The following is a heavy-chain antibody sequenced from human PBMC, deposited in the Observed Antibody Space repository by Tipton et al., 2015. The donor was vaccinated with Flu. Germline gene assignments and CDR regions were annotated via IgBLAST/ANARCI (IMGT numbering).Heavy chain of an antibody. CDR1: GASLRSSSYY. V-gene: IGHV4-39*07. CDR3: AREWGDAFDI. J-gene: IGHJ3*02. D-gene: IGHD3-16*01. Sequence: TLSLTCTVSGASLRSSSYYWGWIRQPPGKGLEWIGEINPSGSTNYNPSLKSRVTISGDTSKNQVSLKLSSVTAADTAVYYCAREWGDAFDIWGQGTMVTVSS. CDR2: INPSGST.